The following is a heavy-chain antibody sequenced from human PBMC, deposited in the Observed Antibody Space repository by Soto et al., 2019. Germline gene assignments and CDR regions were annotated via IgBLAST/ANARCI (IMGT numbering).Heavy chain of an antibody. D-gene: IGHD5-12*01. J-gene: IGHJ6*02. V-gene: IGHV1-8*01. CDR2: MNPNSGNT. Sequence: QVQLVQSGAEVKKPGASVKGSCKASGYTFTSYDINWVRQATGQGLEWMGWMNPNSGNTGYAQKFQGRVTKARSTSISTAYMELSSLRSEDTAVYYCARGGYDSSYDSSVYYYGMDVWGRGTTVTVSS. CDR3: ARGGYDSSYDSSVYYYGMDV. CDR1: GYTFTSYD.